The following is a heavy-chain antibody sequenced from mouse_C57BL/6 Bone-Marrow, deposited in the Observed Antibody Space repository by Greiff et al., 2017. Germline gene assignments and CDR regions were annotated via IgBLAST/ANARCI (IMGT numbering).Heavy chain of an antibody. CDR3: ARFITTVVDYFDY. CDR2: IFPGDGDT. D-gene: IGHD1-1*01. V-gene: IGHV1-80*01. Sequence: QVHVKQSGAELVQPGASVKISCKASGYAFSSYWMNWVKQRPGKGLEWIGQIFPGDGDTNYNGKLKGQATLTADKTSSTAYMQLSSLTSEDSAVYFCARFITTVVDYFDYWGQGTTLTVSS. CDR1: GYAFSSYW. J-gene: IGHJ2*01.